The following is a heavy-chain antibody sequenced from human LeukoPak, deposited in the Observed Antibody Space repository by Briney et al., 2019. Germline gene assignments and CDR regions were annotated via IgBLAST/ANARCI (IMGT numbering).Heavy chain of an antibody. CDR3: ARSYNGDYGVHY. D-gene: IGHD4-17*01. CDR2: IDPSDSYT. V-gene: IGHV5-10-1*01. CDR1: GYIFTSYW. Sequence: PGESLKISCKGSGYIFTSYWISWVRQMPGKGLEWMGRIDPSDSYTNYSPSFQGHVTISADKSIGTAYLQWSSLKASDTAMYYCARSYNGDYGVHYWGQGTLVTVSS. J-gene: IGHJ4*02.